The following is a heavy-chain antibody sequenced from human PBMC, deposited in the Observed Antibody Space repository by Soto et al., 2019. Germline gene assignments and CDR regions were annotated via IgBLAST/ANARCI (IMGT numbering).Heavy chain of an antibody. CDR1: GFTFSSYG. CDR2: ISYDGSNK. CDR3: AKDRMGAGVRGYFDY. Sequence: QVQLVESGGGVVQPGKSLRLSCAVSGFTFSSYGMDWVRQAPGKGLEWVAVISYDGSNKYYADSVKGRFTISRDNSKNTLYLQMSSLRADDTAVYYCAKDRMGAGVRGYFDYWGQGTLVTVSS. D-gene: IGHD3-10*01. V-gene: IGHV3-30*18. J-gene: IGHJ4*02.